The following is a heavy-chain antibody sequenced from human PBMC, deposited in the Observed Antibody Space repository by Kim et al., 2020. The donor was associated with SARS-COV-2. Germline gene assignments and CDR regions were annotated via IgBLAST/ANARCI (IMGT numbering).Heavy chain of an antibody. V-gene: IGHV3-48*03. CDR2: ISSSGSTI. D-gene: IGHD3-3*01. Sequence: GGSLRLSCVASGFTFSSYEMNWVRQAPGKGLEWVSYISSSGSTIYYADSVKGRFTISRDNAKNSLYLQMNSLRAEDTAVYYCARAFVTIFGVVTLTRGWFDPWGQGTLVTVSS. CDR3: ARAFVTIFGVVTLTRGWFDP. J-gene: IGHJ5*02. CDR1: GFTFSSYE.